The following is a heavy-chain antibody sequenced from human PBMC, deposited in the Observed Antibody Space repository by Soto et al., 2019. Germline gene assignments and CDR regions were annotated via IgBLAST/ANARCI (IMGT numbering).Heavy chain of an antibody. D-gene: IGHD3-16*01. Sequence: GGSLRRSCAASGFTFSSYWMSWVRQAPGKVLEWVANIKQDGSEKYYVDSVKGRFTISRENAKNSLYLQMKSLRAEDKAVYYCERDPPGGWRNPGYYFDYWGQGNMVTVSS. CDR2: IKQDGSEK. J-gene: IGHJ4*02. V-gene: IGHV3-7*03. CDR3: ERDPPGGWRNPGYYFDY. CDR1: GFTFSSYW.